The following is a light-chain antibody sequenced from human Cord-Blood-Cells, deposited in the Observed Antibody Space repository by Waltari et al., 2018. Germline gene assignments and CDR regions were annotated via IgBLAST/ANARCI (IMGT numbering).Light chain of an antibody. V-gene: IGLV1-47*01. CDR3: AAWDDSLSGYV. CDR2: RNN. J-gene: IGLJ1*01. CDR1: SSHIAGTY. Sequence: SVLTQPPSASGTPGQRVTISCSGSSSHIAGTYIYSYQQLPGTPPKLLIYRNNQRPSGVPDRFSGSKSGTSASLAISGLRSEDEADYYCAAWDDSLSGYVFGTGTKVTVL.